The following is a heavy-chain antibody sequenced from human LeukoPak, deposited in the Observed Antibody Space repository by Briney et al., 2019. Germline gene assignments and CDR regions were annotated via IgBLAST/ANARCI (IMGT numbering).Heavy chain of an antibody. Sequence: GESLRLSCAASGFTFSSYSMNWVRQAPGKGLEWVSSISSASTYIYYADSVKGRFTLSRDNAKNSLYLQMNSLRAEDTAMYYCARLVWDTTMADGDIDSWGQGTLLIVSS. J-gene: IGHJ4*02. D-gene: IGHD5-18*01. CDR3: ARLVWDTTMADGDIDS. CDR2: ISSASTYI. V-gene: IGHV3-21*01. CDR1: GFTFSSYS.